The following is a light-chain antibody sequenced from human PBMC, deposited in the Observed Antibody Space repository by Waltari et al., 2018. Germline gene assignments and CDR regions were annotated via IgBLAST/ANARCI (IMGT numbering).Light chain of an antibody. V-gene: IGLV6-57*02. CDR1: SGSIASNY. J-gene: IGLJ3*02. CDR3: QSYDSSLWV. CDR2: EDN. Sequence: NFMLTQPHSVSESPGKTVTISCTGSSGSIASNYVQWYQQRPGSAPTTVIYEDNQRPSGVPDRFSGSIDSFSNSASLTISGLKTEDEADYYCQSYDSSLWVFGGGTKLTVL.